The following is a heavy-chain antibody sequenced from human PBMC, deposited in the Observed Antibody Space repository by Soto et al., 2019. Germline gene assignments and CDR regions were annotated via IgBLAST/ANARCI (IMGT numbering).Heavy chain of an antibody. CDR3: ATSLSGYYYNY. D-gene: IGHD3-22*01. Sequence: GGSLRLSCAASGFTFSDYYMTWLRQAPGKGLEWVSYISSSGSTTYYADSVRGRFTISRDNAKNSLYLQMNSLRAEDTAVYYFATSLSGYYYNYWGPGTLVTVSS. CDR2: ISSSGSTT. V-gene: IGHV3-11*04. CDR1: GFTFSDYY. J-gene: IGHJ4*02.